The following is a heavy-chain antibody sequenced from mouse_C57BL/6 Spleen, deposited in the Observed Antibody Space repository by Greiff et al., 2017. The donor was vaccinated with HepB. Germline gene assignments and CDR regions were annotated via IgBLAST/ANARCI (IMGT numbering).Heavy chain of an antibody. D-gene: IGHD3-2*02. CDR1: GFTFSSYA. CDR3: TRDGSSGYYFDY. Sequence: EVNVVESGEGLVKPGGSLKLSCAASGFTFSSYAMSWVRQTPEKRLEWVAYISSGGDYIYYADTVKGRFTISRDNARNTLHLQMSSLKSEDTAMYYCTRDGSSGYYFDYWGQGTTLTVSS. V-gene: IGHV5-9-1*02. J-gene: IGHJ2*01. CDR2: ISSGGDYI.